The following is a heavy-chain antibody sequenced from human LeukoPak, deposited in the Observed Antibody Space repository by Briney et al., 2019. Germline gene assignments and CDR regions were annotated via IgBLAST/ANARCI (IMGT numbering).Heavy chain of an antibody. V-gene: IGHV3-48*01. D-gene: IGHD3-16*01. CDR3: ARSGSHHGWGRDAFDI. J-gene: IGHJ3*02. CDR1: GFTLSNYN. Sequence: GGSLRLSCAASGFTLSNYNMNWVCQAPGKGLEWVSYISTSSITKYYADSVKGRFTISRDNARNSLYLQMNSLRAEDTAVYYCARSGSHHGWGRDAFDIWGQGTMVTVSS. CDR2: ISTSSITK.